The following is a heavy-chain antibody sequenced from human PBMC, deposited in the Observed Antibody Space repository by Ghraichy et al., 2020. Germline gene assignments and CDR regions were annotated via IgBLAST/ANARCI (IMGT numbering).Heavy chain of an antibody. CDR3: AREYIQVDYYYYGMDV. CDR2: INPNSGGT. V-gene: IGHV1-2*02. J-gene: IGHJ6*02. Sequence: ASVKVSCKASGYTFTGYYMHWVRQAPGQGLEWMGWINPNSGGTNYAQKFQGRVTMTRDTSISTAYMELSRLRSDDTAVYYCAREYIQVDYYYYGMDVWGQGTTVTVSS. D-gene: IGHD1-1*01. CDR1: GYTFTGYY.